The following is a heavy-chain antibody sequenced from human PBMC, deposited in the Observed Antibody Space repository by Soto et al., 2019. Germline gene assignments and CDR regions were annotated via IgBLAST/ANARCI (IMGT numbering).Heavy chain of an antibody. Sequence: GSLRLSCAASGFTFSSYEMNWVRQAPGKGLEWVSYISSSGSTIYYADSVKGRFTISRDNAKNSLYLQMNSLRAEDTAVYYCANGDSSSSSGYYYYYGMDVWGQGTTVTVSS. V-gene: IGHV3-48*03. D-gene: IGHD6-6*01. J-gene: IGHJ6*02. CDR1: GFTFSSYE. CDR2: ISSSGSTI. CDR3: ANGDSSSSSGYYYYYGMDV.